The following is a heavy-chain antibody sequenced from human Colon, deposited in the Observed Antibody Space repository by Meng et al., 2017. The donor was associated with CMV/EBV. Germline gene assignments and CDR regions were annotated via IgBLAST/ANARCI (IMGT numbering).Heavy chain of an antibody. J-gene: IGHJ6*02. CDR2: IYAGGRST. CDR1: GFTFSNHA. V-gene: IGHV3-23*03. D-gene: IGHD3-3*01. CDR3: AKGSLEWLYYGMDV. Sequence: GESLKISCAGSGFTFSNHAMSWVRQAPGKGLKWVSVIYAGGRSTYFADSVKGRFIISRDDSKNTLYMEMNSLRAEDTAVYYCAKGSLEWLYYGMDVWGQGTTVTVSS.